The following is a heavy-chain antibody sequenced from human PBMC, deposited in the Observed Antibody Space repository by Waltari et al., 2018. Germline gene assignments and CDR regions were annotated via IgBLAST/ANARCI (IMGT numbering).Heavy chain of an antibody. J-gene: IGHJ6*03. CDR3: ARPYCSSTSCYNGHYMDV. CDR1: GGSFSGYY. Sequence: QVQLQQWGAGLLKPSETLSLTCAVDGGSFSGYYWSWIRQPPGKGLEWIGEIKHSGSTNHNPALKGRVTISVDTSKNQFSLTLSSVTAADTAVYDCARPYCSSTSCYNGHYMDVWGKGTTVTISS. V-gene: IGHV4-34*01. D-gene: IGHD2-2*02. CDR2: IKHSGST.